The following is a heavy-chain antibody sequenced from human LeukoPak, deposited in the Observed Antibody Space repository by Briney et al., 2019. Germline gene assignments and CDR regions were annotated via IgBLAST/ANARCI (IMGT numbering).Heavy chain of an antibody. CDR2: ISSSSTYI. CDR1: GFTFSSYS. V-gene: IGHV3-21*01. CDR3: ARDTHCSSTSCYNAFDI. Sequence: GGSLRLSCAASGFTFSSYSMNWVRQAPGKGLEWVSSISSSSTYIYYADSLKGRFTISRDNAKNSLSLQMNSLRAEDTAVYYCARDTHCSSTSCYNAFDISGQGTMVTVSS. J-gene: IGHJ3*02. D-gene: IGHD2-2*02.